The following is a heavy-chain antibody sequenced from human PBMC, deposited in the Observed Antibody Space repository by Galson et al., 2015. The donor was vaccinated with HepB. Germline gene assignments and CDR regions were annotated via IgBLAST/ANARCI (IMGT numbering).Heavy chain of an antibody. CDR3: AGGWSGYHDAFDI. CDR2: ISWNSGSI. CDR1: GFTFDDYA. D-gene: IGHD3-3*01. Sequence: SLRLSCAASGFTFDDYAMYWVRQAPGKGLEWVSGISWNSGSIGYADSVKGRFTISRDNAKNSLYLQMNSLRAEDTVLYYCAGGWSGYHDAFDIWGQGTMVTVSS. V-gene: IGHV3-9*01. J-gene: IGHJ3*02.